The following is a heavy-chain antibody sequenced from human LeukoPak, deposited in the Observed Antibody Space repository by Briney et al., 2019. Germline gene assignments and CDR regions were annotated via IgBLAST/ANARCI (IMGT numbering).Heavy chain of an antibody. J-gene: IGHJ6*04. V-gene: IGHV4-61*02. CDR1: GGSISSGSYY. CDR3: ARELACGGDCYREDV. Sequence: SETLSLTCTVSGGSISSGSYYWSWIRQPAGKGLEWIGRIYTSGSTNYNPSLKSRVTISVDTSKNQFSLKLSSVTAADTAVYYCARELACGGDCYREDVWGKGTTVTVSS. CDR2: IYTSGST. D-gene: IGHD2-21*01.